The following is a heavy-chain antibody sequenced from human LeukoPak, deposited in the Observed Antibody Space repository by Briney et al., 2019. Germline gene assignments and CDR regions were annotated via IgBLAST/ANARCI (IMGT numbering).Heavy chain of an antibody. V-gene: IGHV3-23*01. D-gene: IGHD3-10*01. CDR1: GFIFNNFG. CDR2: IGMGDDT. J-gene: IGHJ4*02. CDR3: AKGFYGSGSSYFDA. Sequence: GGSLRLSCTASGFIFNNFGLSWVRQPPGKGLEWVSAIGMGDDTYYADTVRGRFTISRDNSKNTLFLQMNSLSAADTAIYFCAKGFYGSGSSYFDAWGQGTLVFVSS.